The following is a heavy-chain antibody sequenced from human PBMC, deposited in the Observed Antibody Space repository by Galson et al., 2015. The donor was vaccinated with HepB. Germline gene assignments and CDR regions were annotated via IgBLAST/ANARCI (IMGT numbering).Heavy chain of an antibody. CDR1: GYSFTSYA. CDR2: ISTYNGNT. V-gene: IGHV1-18*04. J-gene: IGHJ4*02. Sequence: SVKVSCKASGYSFTSYAITWVRQAPGQGLEWVGWISTYNGNTNYAQKLQGRVTMTTDTSTSTAYMELGSLRSDDTAVYYCARDGVRYYGSGSNYRVYWLQGTLGTASS. D-gene: IGHD3-10*01. CDR3: ARDGVRYYGSGSNYRVY.